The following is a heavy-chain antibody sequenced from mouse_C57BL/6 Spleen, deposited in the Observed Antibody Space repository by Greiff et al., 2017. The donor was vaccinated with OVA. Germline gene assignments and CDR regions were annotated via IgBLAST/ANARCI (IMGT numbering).Heavy chain of an antibody. Sequence: VQLQQPGAELVRPGPSVTLSCKASGYPFTSYWMHWVKQRPGQGLEWIGVIDPSDSYTNYNQKVKGKATLTVDTSSSTAYMQLSSLTSEDSAVYYCARSGGSSYAGYFDYWGQGTTLTVSS. CDR3: ARSGGSSYAGYFDY. CDR1: GYPFTSYW. J-gene: IGHJ2*01. D-gene: IGHD1-1*01. V-gene: IGHV1-59*01. CDR2: IDPSDSYT.